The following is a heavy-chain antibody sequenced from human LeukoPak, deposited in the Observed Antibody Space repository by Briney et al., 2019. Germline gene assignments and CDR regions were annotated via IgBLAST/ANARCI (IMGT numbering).Heavy chain of an antibody. Sequence: SVKVSCKASGGTFSSYAISWVRQAPGQGLEWMGGIIPIFGTANYAQKFQGRVTITADESTSTDYMELSSLRSEDTAVYYCASHSFGGTGVGWYEDYWGQGTLVTVSS. J-gene: IGHJ4*02. CDR3: ASHSFGGTGVGWYEDY. CDR2: IIPIFGTA. V-gene: IGHV1-69*01. D-gene: IGHD6-19*01. CDR1: GGTFSSYA.